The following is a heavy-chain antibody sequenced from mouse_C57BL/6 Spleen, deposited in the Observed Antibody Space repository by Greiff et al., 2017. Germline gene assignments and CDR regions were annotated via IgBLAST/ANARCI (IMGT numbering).Heavy chain of an antibody. CDR1: GYTFTSYT. D-gene: IGHD1-1*01. J-gene: IGHJ2*01. V-gene: IGHV1-4*01. Sequence: VQLQQSGAELARPGASVKMSCKASGYTFTSYTMHWVKQRPGQGLEWIGYINPSSGYTKYNQKFKDKATLTADKSSSTAYMQLSSLTSEDSAVYYCARDYGSSYPFDYWGQGTTLTVSS. CDR2: INPSSGYT. CDR3: ARDYGSSYPFDY.